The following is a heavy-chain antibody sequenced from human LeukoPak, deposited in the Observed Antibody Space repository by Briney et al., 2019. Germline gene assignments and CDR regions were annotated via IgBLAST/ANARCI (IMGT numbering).Heavy chain of an antibody. CDR2: ISSSGSTI. V-gene: IGHV3-48*03. J-gene: IGHJ4*02. D-gene: IGHD3-22*01. Sequence: GGSLRLSCAASGFTFSSYEMNWVRQAPGKGLEWVSYISSSGSTIYYADSVKGRFTISRDNAKNSLYLQMNSLRAEDTAVYYCAGYYDSSGSFDHWGQGTLVTVSS. CDR3: AGYYDSSGSFDH. CDR1: GFTFSSYE.